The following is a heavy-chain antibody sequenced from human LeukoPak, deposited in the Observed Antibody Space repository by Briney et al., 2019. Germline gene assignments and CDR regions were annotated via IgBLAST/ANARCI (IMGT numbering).Heavy chain of an antibody. J-gene: IGHJ4*02. CDR3: AKADSYYDLLTCFDF. CDR1: GFTVSSNY. D-gene: IGHD3-9*01. CDR2: IRHDSSDI. Sequence: GGSLRLSCAASGFTVSSNYMNWVRQAPGKGLEWISFIRHDSSDIYYADSVKGRFTISRDNAKNSLYLQMNSLRAEDTAVYYCAKADSYYDLLTCFDFWGQGTLVTVSS. V-gene: IGHV3-48*01.